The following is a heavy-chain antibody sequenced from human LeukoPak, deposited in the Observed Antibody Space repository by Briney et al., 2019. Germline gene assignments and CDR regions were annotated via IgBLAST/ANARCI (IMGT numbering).Heavy chain of an antibody. J-gene: IGHJ4*02. D-gene: IGHD6-19*01. CDR2: ISGSGGAK. CDR3: AKDRPTEQWLSGPHYFHY. V-gene: IGHV3-23*01. CDR1: GFSFSRYA. Sequence: PGGSLRLSCAASGFSFSRYATTWVRQAPGKELEWVSGISGSGGAKFYADSVKGRFTIFRDNYKNTLYMQMNSLRADDTAIYFCAKDRPTEQWLSGPHYFHYWGQGILVTVSS.